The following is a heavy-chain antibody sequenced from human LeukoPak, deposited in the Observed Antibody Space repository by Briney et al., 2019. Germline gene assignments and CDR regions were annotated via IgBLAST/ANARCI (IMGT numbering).Heavy chain of an antibody. CDR2: INSDGSST. CDR1: GFTSSSYW. V-gene: IGHV3-74*01. J-gene: IGHJ6*02. CDR3: ARDYYYYYGMDV. Sequence: GGSLRLSCAASGFTSSSYWMHWVRQAPGKGLVWVSRINSDGSSTSYADSVKGRFTISRDNAKNTLYLQMNSLRAEDTAVYYCARDYYYYYGMDVWAKGPRSPSP.